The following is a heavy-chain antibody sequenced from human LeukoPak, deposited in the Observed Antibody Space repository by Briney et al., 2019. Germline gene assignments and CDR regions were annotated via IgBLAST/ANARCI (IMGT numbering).Heavy chain of an antibody. CDR1: GYTFTSYY. CDR3: AREAGGGWLKPLPFDY. D-gene: IGHD6-19*01. Sequence: ASVKVSCKASGYTFTSYYMHWVRQAPGQGLEWMGIINPSGGSTSYAQKFQGRVTMTRDTSTSTVYMELSSLRSEDTAVYYCAREAGGGWLKPLPFDYWGQGTLVTVSS. J-gene: IGHJ4*02. V-gene: IGHV1-46*01. CDR2: INPSGGST.